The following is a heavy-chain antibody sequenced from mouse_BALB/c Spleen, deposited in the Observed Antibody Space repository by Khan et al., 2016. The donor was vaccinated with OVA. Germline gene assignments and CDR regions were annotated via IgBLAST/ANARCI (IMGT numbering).Heavy chain of an antibody. D-gene: IGHD1-1*01. V-gene: IGHV1-7*01. CDR3: ANHGSSSAWFTY. J-gene: IGHJ3*01. Sequence: VQLQQSGAELAKPGASVKMSCKASGYTFTSYWMHWVKQRPGQGLEWIGYINPSTDYTEYNEKFKDKATLTEDKSSSTAYMQLSSLTSEDSDVYYCANHGSSSAWFTYWGQGTLVTVSA. CDR1: GYTFTSYW. CDR2: INPSTDYT.